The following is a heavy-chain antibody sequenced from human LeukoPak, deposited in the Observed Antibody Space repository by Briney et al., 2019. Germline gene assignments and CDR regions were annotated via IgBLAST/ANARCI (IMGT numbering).Heavy chain of an antibody. J-gene: IGHJ4*02. D-gene: IGHD3-10*01. CDR1: GGSISGYY. CDR3: ARDSTYYYGSGTYSGSNPLYYFDY. V-gene: IGHV4-59*01. Sequence: SETLSLTCTVSGGSISGYYWSWSRQPPGKGVEWIGNLYYMRGAWYKSSLKSRVTTSADTSRNEFSLKLSSVTAEDTAVYYCARDSTYYYGSGTYSGSNPLYYFDYWGQGTLVTVSS. CDR2: LYYMRGA.